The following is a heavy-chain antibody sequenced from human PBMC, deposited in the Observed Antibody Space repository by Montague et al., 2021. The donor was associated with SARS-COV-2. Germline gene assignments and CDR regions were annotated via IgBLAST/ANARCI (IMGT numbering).Heavy chain of an antibody. J-gene: IGHJ2*01. D-gene: IGHD2-15*01. CDR3: ARVLGGYCSGGSCYRGWYFDL. CDR1: GGSISSGGYY. V-gene: IGHV4-31*03. Sequence: TLSLTCSVSGGSISSGGYYWSWIRQHPGKGLGWIGYIYYSGSTYYNPSLKSRVTISVDTSKNQFSLKLSSVTAADTAVYYCARVLGGYCSGGSCYRGWYFDLWGRGTLDTVSS. CDR2: IYYSGST.